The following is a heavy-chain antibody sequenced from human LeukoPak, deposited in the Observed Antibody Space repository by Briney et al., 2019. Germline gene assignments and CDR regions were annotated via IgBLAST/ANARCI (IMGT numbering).Heavy chain of an antibody. CDR3: ARGRGGGYFDF. CDR1: GYTFTTYN. Sequence: VKVSCKASGYTFTTYNIHWVRQAPGQGREWMGWITPNSGGTNYAQKFQGRVTMTRDTSISTAYMELSRLRSDDTAAYSCARGRGGGYFDFWGQETLVTVSS. J-gene: IGHJ4*02. V-gene: IGHV1-2*02. CDR2: ITPNSGGT. D-gene: IGHD2-15*01.